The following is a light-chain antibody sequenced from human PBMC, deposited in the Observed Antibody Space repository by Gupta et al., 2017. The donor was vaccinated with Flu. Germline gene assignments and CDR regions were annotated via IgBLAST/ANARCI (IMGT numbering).Light chain of an antibody. CDR2: STS. J-gene: IGKJ1*01. V-gene: IGKV1-39*01. CDR1: QTIRNS. Sequence: DIQLTQSPSPLSASVKDTVTITCRASQTIRNSFNWYQQKPGKAPKLLIYSTSQLQSGVPSRFSGSGSGTEYTLTINRRQPEDFATYYCQQRDSTPWPFGQGTKVEVK. CDR3: QQRDSTPWP.